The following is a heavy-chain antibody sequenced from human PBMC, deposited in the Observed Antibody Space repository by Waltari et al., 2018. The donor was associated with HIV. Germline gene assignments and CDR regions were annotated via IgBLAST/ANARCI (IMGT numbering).Heavy chain of an antibody. Sequence: QVQLQESGPGLVKPSQTLSLTCSVSGGSISRGGYYWSWIRQHPGKGLGGIGYIYYSGSTYENPSLKSRVIISVDTSKNQFSLKLSSVTAADTAVYYCARDLGYDTSGYYYGSAFGIWGQGTMVTVSS. CDR1: GGSISRGGYY. CDR3: ARDLGYDTSGYYYGSAFGI. V-gene: IGHV4-31*03. CDR2: IYYSGST. J-gene: IGHJ3*02. D-gene: IGHD3-22*01.